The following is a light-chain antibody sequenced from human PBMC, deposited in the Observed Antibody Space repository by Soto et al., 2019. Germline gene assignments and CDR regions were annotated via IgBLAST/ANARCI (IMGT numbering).Light chain of an antibody. CDR3: QQSYTYPYT. CDR1: QSIDKY. V-gene: IGKV1-39*01. Sequence: DIQMTQSPSSLSASVGDRVTITCRASQSIDKYLNWYQQKPGKAPKLLIYAASSLQSGVPSSFSGSGSGTDFTLTIISLQPEDFAAYYCQQSYTYPYTFGQGTNLEIK. CDR2: AAS. J-gene: IGKJ2*01.